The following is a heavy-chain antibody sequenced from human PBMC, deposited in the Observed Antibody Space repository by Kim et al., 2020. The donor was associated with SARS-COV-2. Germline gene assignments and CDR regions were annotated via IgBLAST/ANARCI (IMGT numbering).Heavy chain of an antibody. D-gene: IGHD3-16*02. CDR1: GFTLNNFG. Sequence: GGSLRLSCAASGFTLNNFGMHWVRQSPAKGLEWVAVISYHGSDIVYADSVKGRFTISRDSSKNTLYLEMDSLRAEDTAVYHCARALSKSFDVWGQGTLVT. J-gene: IGHJ3*01. CDR3: ARALSKSFDV. CDR2: ISYHGSDI. V-gene: IGHV3-30*03.